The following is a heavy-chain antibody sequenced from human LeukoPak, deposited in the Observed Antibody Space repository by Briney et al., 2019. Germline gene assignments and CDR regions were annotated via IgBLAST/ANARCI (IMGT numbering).Heavy chain of an antibody. CDR2: ISGSGGST. V-gene: IGHV3-23*01. J-gene: IGHJ3*02. CDR1: GFTFSSYA. D-gene: IGHD3-22*01. Sequence: GGSLRLSCAASGFTFSSYAMSWVRQAPGKGLEWVSAISGSGGSTYYADSVKGRFTISRDNSKNTLYLQMNSLRAEDTAVYYCAKDNNHYDSSGYYRDAFDIWGQGTMVTVSS. CDR3: AKDNNHYDSSGYYRDAFDI.